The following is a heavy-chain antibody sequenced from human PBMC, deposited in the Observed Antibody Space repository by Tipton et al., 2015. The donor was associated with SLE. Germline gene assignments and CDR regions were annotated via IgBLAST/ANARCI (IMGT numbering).Heavy chain of an antibody. Sequence: TLSLTCSVSGGSISNNYWSWIWQPPGKGLEWIGYINDSGNTNYGPSLRSRVTISVDTSKNQFSLKLNSVTAAGTAVYYCARSGALVPAAITWLDPWGQGTLVTVSS. CDR2: INDSGNT. V-gene: IGHV4-4*09. D-gene: IGHD2-2*01. J-gene: IGHJ5*02. CDR1: GGSISNNY. CDR3: ARSGALVPAAITWLDP.